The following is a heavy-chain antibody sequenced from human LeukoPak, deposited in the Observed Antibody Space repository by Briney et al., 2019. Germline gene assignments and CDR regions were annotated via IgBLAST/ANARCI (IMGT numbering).Heavy chain of an antibody. CDR3: ARVGYSSGWANFDY. V-gene: IGHV4-4*07. Sequence: EWXGRIYTSGSTNYNPSLKSRVTMSVDTSKNQFSLKLSSVTAADTAVYYCARVGYSSGWANFDYWGQGTLVTVSS. J-gene: IGHJ4*02. D-gene: IGHD6-19*01. CDR2: IYTSGST.